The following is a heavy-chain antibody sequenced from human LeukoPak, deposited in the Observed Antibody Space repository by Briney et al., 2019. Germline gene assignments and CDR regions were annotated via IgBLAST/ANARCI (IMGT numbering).Heavy chain of an antibody. J-gene: IGHJ4*02. CDR3: TTDLPYSSSWYGFDY. CDR1: GFTFSNAW. D-gene: IGHD6-13*01. V-gene: IGHV3-15*01. CDR2: IKSKTDGGTT. Sequence: PGGSLRLSCAASGFTFSNAWMSWVRQAPGKGLEWVGRIKSKTDGGTTDYAAPVKGRFTISRDDSKNTLYLQMNSLKTEDTAVYYCTTDLPYSSSWYGFDYWGQGTLVTVSS.